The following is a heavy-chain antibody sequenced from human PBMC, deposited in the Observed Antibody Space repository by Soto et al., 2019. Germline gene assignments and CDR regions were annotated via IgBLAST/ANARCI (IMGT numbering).Heavy chain of an antibody. Sequence: QVQLVQSGAEVKKPGSSVKVSCKASGGTFSTHAISWVRQAPGQGLEWLGGIIPTLGTPNYAQKFQGRVTVTADEYTSTDYMELSRLTSEDTAVYYCARAAFRSGYYGYYYGMDVLGQGTAVNV. V-gene: IGHV1-69*01. CDR3: ARAAFRSGYYGYYYGMDV. D-gene: IGHD3-3*01. CDR1: GGTFSTHA. J-gene: IGHJ6*01. CDR2: IIPTLGTP.